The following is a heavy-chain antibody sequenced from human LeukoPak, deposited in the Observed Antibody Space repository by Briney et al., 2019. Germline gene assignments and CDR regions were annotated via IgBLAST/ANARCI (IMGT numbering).Heavy chain of an antibody. CDR1: GGSISSYY. J-gene: IGHJ4*02. D-gene: IGHD5-24*01. CDR3: ARHKDGYNYGRFDY. V-gene: IGHV4-59*08. Sequence: SETLSLTCTVSGGSISSYYWSWIRQPPGKGLEWIGYIYYSGSTNYTPSLKSRVTISVDTSKNQFSLKLSSVTAADTAVYYCARHKDGYNYGRFDYWGQGTLVTVSS. CDR2: IYYSGST.